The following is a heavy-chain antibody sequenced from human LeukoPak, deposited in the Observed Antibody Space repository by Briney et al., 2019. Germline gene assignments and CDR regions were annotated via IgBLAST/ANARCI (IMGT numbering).Heavy chain of an antibody. CDR1: GFTFNNAW. CDR3: TTEYFGSNNY. CDR2: ISTKSDGGTT. J-gene: IGHJ4*02. D-gene: IGHD3-9*01. V-gene: IGHV3-15*01. Sequence: GGSLRLSCAASGFTFNNAWMSWVRQAPGKGLEWVGRISTKSDGGTTDYAAPVKGRFTISRDDSENTMYLQMNSLKTEDTAVYYCTTEYFGSNNYWGRGTLVAVSS.